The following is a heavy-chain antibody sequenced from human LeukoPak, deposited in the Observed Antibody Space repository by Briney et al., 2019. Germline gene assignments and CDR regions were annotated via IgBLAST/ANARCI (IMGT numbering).Heavy chain of an antibody. CDR3: AGYTNSSGWYWSFDY. CDR2: SYYSGST. J-gene: IGHJ4*02. D-gene: IGHD6-19*01. CDR1: GGSINSSKYY. Sequence: SETLSLTCTVSGGSINSSKYYWDWIRQAPGKGLEWFGSSYYSGSTYYNPSLKSRVTISVDTSKNQFSLKLSSVTAADTAVYYCAGYTNSSGWYWSFDYWGQGTLVTVSS. V-gene: IGHV4-39*01.